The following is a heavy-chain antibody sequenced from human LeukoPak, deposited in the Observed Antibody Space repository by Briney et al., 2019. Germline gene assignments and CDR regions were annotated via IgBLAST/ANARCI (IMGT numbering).Heavy chain of an antibody. V-gene: IGHV3-30*18. CDR2: ISYDGSNK. J-gene: IGHJ6*02. Sequence: GGSLRLSCAASGFTFSSYGMHWVRQAPGKGLEWVAVISYDGSNKYYADSVKGRFTISRDNSKNTLYLQMNSLRAGDTAVYYCAKAEFRDTAMPSYYYYGMDVWGQGTTVTVSS. CDR3: AKAEFRDTAMPSYYYYGMDV. D-gene: IGHD5-18*01. CDR1: GFTFSSYG.